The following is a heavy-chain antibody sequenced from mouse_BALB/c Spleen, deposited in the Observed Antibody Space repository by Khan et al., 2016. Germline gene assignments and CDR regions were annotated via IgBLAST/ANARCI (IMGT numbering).Heavy chain of an antibody. CDR1: GFDFSKYW. V-gene: IGHV4-1*02. D-gene: IGHD1-1*01. CDR2: INPDSSTI. Sequence: EVKLEVSGGGLVQPGGSLKLSCAASGFDFSKYWMSWVRQAPGKGLEWIGGINPDSSTINYTPSLKDKFIISRDNAKNTLYLQMSKVRSEDTALYYCARLGYYGTMDYWGQGTSVTVSS. J-gene: IGHJ4*01. CDR3: ARLGYYGTMDY.